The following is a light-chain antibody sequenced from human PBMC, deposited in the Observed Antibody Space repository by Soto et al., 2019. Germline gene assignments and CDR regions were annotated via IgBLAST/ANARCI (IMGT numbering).Light chain of an antibody. CDR1: SSDVGGYSY. CDR2: DVS. CDR3: SSYTSSSSLV. J-gene: IGLJ1*01. Sequence: QSALTQPASVSGSPGQSITISCTGTSSDVGGYSYVSWYQQHPAKAPKLMIFDVSDRPSGVSNRFSGSKSGNTASLTISGLQAEDEADYYCSSYTSSSSLVFGTGTKVTVL. V-gene: IGLV2-14*03.